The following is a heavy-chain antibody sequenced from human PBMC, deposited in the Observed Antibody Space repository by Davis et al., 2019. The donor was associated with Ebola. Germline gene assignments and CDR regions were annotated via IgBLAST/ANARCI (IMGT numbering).Heavy chain of an antibody. CDR2: INPHNGNT. J-gene: IGHJ4*02. D-gene: IGHD1/OR15-1a*01. Sequence: ASVLVSCKASGYTFTNYGITSVRQAPGQGLEWMGWINPHNGNTNYAQHVKGRVILTSDTATTTAYMEVGSLTSDDTAVYYCARAQFPNTSDHWGQGTLVTVSS. V-gene: IGHV1-18*04. CDR1: GYTFTNYG. CDR3: ARAQFPNTSDH.